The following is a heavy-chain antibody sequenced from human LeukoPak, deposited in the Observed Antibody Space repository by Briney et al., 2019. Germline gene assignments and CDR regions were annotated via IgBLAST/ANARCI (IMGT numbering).Heavy chain of an antibody. CDR2: ITSDGRTT. CDR1: GFTFSDYW. CDR3: ARDWSGSLDY. J-gene: IGHJ4*02. Sequence: PGGSLRLSCEASGFTFSDYWMHWVRQAPGKGLVWVSHITSDGRTTRYADSVKGRFTISRDNAKNTLYLQMNSLRAEDTAVYYCARDWSGSLDYWGQGTLVTVSS. D-gene: IGHD1-26*01. V-gene: IGHV3-74*01.